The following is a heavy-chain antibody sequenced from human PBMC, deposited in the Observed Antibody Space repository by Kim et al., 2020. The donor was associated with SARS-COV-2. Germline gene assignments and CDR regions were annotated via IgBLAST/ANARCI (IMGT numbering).Heavy chain of an antibody. Sequence: GGSLRLSCAASGFTFSDYYMSWIRQAPGKGLEWVSYISSSSSYTNYADSVKGRFTISRDNAKNSPYLQMNSLRAEDTAVYYCARVGGYYDILTGYWNRYFDLWGRGTLVTVSS. CDR3: ARVGGYYDILTGYWNRYFDL. J-gene: IGHJ2*01. CDR2: ISSSSSYT. CDR1: GFTFSDYY. D-gene: IGHD3-9*01. V-gene: IGHV3-11*06.